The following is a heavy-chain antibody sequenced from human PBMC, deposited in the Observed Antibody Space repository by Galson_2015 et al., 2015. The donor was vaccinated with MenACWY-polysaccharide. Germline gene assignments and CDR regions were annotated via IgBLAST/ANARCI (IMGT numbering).Heavy chain of an antibody. D-gene: IGHD5-18*01. CDR1: GYTFTNYA. Sequence: SVKVSCKASGYTFTNYALHWVRQAPGQGLEWMGWISAGNGDTKYSQKLQGRVTITRDTSASTVYMELSSLRSGDTAVYYCARDLVRGYSYGFPYWGQGTLVTVSS. V-gene: IGHV1-3*01. CDR2: ISAGNGDT. J-gene: IGHJ4*02. CDR3: ARDLVRGYSYGFPY.